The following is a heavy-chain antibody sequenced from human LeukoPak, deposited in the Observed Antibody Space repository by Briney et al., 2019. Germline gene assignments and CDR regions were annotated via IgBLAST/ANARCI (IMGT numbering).Heavy chain of an antibody. CDR3: ARDSFSSSWYVLDY. CDR1: GGSISSYY. CDR2: IYYSGST. J-gene: IGHJ4*02. Sequence: SETLSLTCTVSGGSISSYYWSWIRQPPGKGLEWIGYIYYSGSTNYNPSLKSRVTISVDTSKNQFSLKLSSVTAADTAVYYCARDSFSSSWYVLDYWGQGTLVTVSS. V-gene: IGHV4-59*12. D-gene: IGHD6-13*01.